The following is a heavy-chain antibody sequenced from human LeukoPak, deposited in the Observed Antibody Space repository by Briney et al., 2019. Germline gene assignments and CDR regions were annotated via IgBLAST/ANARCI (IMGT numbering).Heavy chain of an antibody. V-gene: IGHV4-34*01. CDR2: INHSGST. Sequence: PSETLSLTCAVYGGSFSGYYWSWIRQPPGKGLEWIGEINHSGSTNYNPSLKSRVTISVDTSKNQFSLKLSSVTAADTAVYYCVRGVPAATQSSFDYWGQGTLVTVSS. D-gene: IGHD2-2*01. CDR1: GGSFSGYY. J-gene: IGHJ4*02. CDR3: VRGVPAATQSSFDY.